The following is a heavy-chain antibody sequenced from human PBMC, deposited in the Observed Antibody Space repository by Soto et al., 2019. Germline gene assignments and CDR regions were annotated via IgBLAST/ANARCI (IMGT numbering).Heavy chain of an antibody. J-gene: IGHJ5*02. Sequence: PGGSLRLSCEVSGFSLSGYGMHWVRQAPGKGLEWVAVIWYDGITKNYADSVRGRFTISRDSSKNTVYLQMDSLKVEDTALYYCARDVDTTSHLNWFDPWGQGVMVTVS. CDR3: ARDVDTTSHLNWFDP. D-gene: IGHD5-18*01. CDR2: IWYDGITK. V-gene: IGHV3-33*01. CDR1: GFSLSGYG.